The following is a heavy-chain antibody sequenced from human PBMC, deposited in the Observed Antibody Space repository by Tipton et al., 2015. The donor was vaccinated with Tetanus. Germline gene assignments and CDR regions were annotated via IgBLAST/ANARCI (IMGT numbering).Heavy chain of an antibody. D-gene: IGHD6-19*01. J-gene: IGHJ4*02. V-gene: IGHV3-53*01. CDR2: IYSGSTT. CDR3: ARAPFDFSDYFDL. Sequence: VQSGGGLIQPGGSLRLSCAASGFTVTSTYMAWVRQTPGKGLEWVSSIYSGSTTYYRDSVRGRFTISRDSSKNSFHLQLNNLRDEDTAIYFCARAPFDFSDYFDLWGQGTPVTVSS. CDR1: GFTVTSTY.